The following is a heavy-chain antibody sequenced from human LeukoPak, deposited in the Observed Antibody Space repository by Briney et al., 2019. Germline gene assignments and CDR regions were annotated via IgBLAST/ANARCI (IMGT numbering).Heavy chain of an antibody. V-gene: IGHV7-4-1*02. CDR2: INTDSGNP. J-gene: IGHJ3*01. CDR1: GYTFTGYY. CDR3: AREILRFDF. Sequence: ASVKVSCKASGYTFTGYYIHWVRQAPGQGLEWMGWINTDSGNPTYAQGFTGRFVFSLDSSVSTVYLQINNLMPEDTAKYFCAREILRFDFWGQGTTVTVSS.